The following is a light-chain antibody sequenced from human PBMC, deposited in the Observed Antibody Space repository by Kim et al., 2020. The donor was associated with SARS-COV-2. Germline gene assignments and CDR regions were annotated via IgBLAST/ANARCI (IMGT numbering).Light chain of an antibody. Sequence: QAVVTQDPSLTVSPGGTVTLTCGSSTVTVSSGHYPYWFQQKPGQAPRTLIYDINNRNVWTPARFSGSLTGGKAALTLSGAQPEDEADYFCLLTYSGIRLFGGGTQLTVL. CDR2: DIN. CDR1: TVTVSSGHY. CDR3: LLTYSGIRL. J-gene: IGLJ2*01. V-gene: IGLV7-46*01.